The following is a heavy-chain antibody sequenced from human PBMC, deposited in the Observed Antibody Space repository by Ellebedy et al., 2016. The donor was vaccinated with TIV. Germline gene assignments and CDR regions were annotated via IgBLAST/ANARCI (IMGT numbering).Heavy chain of an antibody. CDR2: IYHSGST. Sequence: SETLSLTCTVSGYSISSGYYWGWIRQPPGKGLEWIGSIYHSGSTYYNPSLKRRVTISVDRSKNQLSLKVTSVTAADAAAYYCATFRNLDAFDIWGQGTMVTVSS. CDR3: ATFRNLDAFDI. J-gene: IGHJ3*02. V-gene: IGHV4-38-2*02. CDR1: GYSISSGYY.